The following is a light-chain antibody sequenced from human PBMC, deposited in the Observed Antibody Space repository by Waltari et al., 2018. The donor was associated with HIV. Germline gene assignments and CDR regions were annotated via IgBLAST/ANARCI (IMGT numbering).Light chain of an antibody. CDR1: SSNIGAGYD. V-gene: IGLV1-40*01. CDR3: QSYDSTLSGSDWV. CDR2: GNN. Sequence: QSVLTQPPSVSGAPGQRVTISCTGSSSNIGAGYDVHWYQQLPGTAPKLLICGNNRRASGVPDRFSGSKSDTSASLAITGLQSEDEADYYCQSYDSTLSGSDWVFGGGTKLTVL. J-gene: IGLJ3*02.